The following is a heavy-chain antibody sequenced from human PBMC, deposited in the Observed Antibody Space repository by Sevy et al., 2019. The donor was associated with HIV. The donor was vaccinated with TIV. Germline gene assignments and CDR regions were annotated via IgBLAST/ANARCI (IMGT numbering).Heavy chain of an antibody. CDR3: ARDLEFYDNGDYGPAFMPDY. V-gene: IGHV3-33*01. D-gene: IGHD4-17*01. Sequence: LSLTCAASGFTFSSYGMHWVRQAPGKGLEWVALIWFDGSNTYYADSVKGRFTISRDIAKNTLHLQMNSLRGEDTAVYYCARDLEFYDNGDYGPAFMPDYWGQGTLVTVSS. CDR2: IWFDGSNT. J-gene: IGHJ4*02. CDR1: GFTFSSYG.